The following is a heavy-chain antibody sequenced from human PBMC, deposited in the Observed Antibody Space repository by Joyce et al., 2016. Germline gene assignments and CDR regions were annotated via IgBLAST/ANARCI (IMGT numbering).Heavy chain of an antibody. D-gene: IGHD3-3*01. CDR1: GFKFDDYW. Sequence: EVDLVESGGQLVQPGGSLRLSCTASGFKFDDYWMHWVRQAPGKGLVWCSRIKYNADATGYLDSVKGRFTISRDNARNTLYLQMNSLRAEDTAVYYCVRGGHHYDSWSGPSDYWGQGTLVTVSS. CDR2: IKYNADAT. CDR3: VRGGHHYDSWSGPSDY. J-gene: IGHJ4*02. V-gene: IGHV3-74*01.